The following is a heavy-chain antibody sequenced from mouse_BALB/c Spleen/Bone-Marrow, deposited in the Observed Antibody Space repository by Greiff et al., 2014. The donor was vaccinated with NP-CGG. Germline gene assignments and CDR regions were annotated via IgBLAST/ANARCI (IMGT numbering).Heavy chain of an antibody. CDR2: INPDSSTI. V-gene: IGHV4-1*02. J-gene: IGHJ3*01. CDR1: GFDFSRYW. Sequence: VQLKESGGGLVQPGGFLKLSCAASGFDFSRYWMTWVRQAPGKGLEWIGEINPDSSTINYTPSLKDKFIISRDNAKNTLYQQMSKVRSEDTALYYCARNGYYGWIAYWGQGTLVTVSA. D-gene: IGHD2-3*01. CDR3: ARNGYYGWIAY.